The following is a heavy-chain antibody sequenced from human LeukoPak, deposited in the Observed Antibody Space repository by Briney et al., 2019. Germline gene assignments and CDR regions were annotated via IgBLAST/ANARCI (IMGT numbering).Heavy chain of an antibody. CDR1: GFTFSSYA. CDR2: ISYDGSNK. V-gene: IGHV3-30*04. J-gene: IGHJ6*02. Sequence: PGRSLRLSCAASGFTFSSYAMHRVRQAPGKGLEWVVVISYDGSNKYYADSVKGRFTISRDNSKNTLYLQMNSLRAEDTAVYYCARAIAVAGLYYYYGMDVWGQGTTVTVSS. CDR3: ARAIAVAGLYYYYGMDV. D-gene: IGHD6-19*01.